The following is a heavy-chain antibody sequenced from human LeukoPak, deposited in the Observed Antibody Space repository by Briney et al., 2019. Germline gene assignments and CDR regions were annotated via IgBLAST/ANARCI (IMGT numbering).Heavy chain of an antibody. D-gene: IGHD6-13*01. V-gene: IGHV4-39*02. CDR3: ARDVAGSSSWFFDL. CDR1: GGSISSSSYY. Sequence: SETLSLTCTVSGGSISSSSYYWGWIRQPPGKGLEWIGSIYYSGRTYYNPSFKSRVTISVDTSKNQFSLKLSSVTAADTAVYYCARDVAGSSSWFFDLWGRGTLVTVSS. J-gene: IGHJ2*01. CDR2: IYYSGRT.